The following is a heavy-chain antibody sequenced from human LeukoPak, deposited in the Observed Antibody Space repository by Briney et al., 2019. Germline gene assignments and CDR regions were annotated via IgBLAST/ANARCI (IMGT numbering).Heavy chain of an antibody. CDR1: GYTFTGYY. CDR3: ARDRYNWNGYYYYYMDV. CDR2: INPNSGGT. D-gene: IGHD1-1*01. Sequence: ASVKVSCKASGYTFTGYYMHWVRQAPGQGLKWMGWINPNSGGTNYAQKFQGRVTMTRDTSISTAYMELSRLRSDDTAVYYCARDRYNWNGYYYYYMDVWGKGTTVTISS. V-gene: IGHV1-2*02. J-gene: IGHJ6*03.